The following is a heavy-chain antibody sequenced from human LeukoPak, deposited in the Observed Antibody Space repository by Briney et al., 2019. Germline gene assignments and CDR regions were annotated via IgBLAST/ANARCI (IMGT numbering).Heavy chain of an antibody. CDR2: INHSGST. J-gene: IGHJ4*02. D-gene: IGHD3-22*01. CDR1: GGSFSGYY. CDR3: AREILYDSTGYYL. Sequence: KPSETLSLTCAVYGGSFSGYYWSWIRQPPGKGLEWIGEINHSGSTNYNPSLKSRVTISVDTSKNQFSLKLSSVTAADTAVYYCAREILYDSTGYYLWGQGTVVTVSS. V-gene: IGHV4-34*01.